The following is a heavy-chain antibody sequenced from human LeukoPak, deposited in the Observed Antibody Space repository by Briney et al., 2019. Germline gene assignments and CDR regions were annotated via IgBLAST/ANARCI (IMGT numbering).Heavy chain of an antibody. CDR2: ISSSGSTI. D-gene: IGHD3-10*02. Sequence: GGSLRLSCAASGFTFSTYSMNWVRQAPGKGLEWVSYISSSGSTIYYADSVKGRFTISRDNAKNSLYLQMNSLRAEDTAVYYCAELGITMIGGVWGKGTTVSISS. V-gene: IGHV3-48*04. J-gene: IGHJ6*04. CDR1: GFTFSTYS. CDR3: AELGITMIGGV.